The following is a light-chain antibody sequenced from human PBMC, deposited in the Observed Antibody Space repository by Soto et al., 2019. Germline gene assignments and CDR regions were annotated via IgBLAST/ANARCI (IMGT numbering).Light chain of an antibody. Sequence: QPVLTQSSSASASLGSSVKLTCTLSSGHSSYIIAWHQQQPGKAPRYLMKLEGSGSYNKGSGVPDRFSGSSSGADRYLTISTLHFEDEADYYCETWDFNTRVFGGGTKLTVL. J-gene: IGLJ3*02. V-gene: IGLV4-60*02. CDR3: ETWDFNTRV. CDR1: SGHSSYI. CDR2: LEGSGSY.